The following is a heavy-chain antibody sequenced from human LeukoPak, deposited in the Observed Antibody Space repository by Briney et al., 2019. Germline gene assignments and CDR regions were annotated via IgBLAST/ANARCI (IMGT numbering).Heavy chain of an antibody. D-gene: IGHD3-22*01. CDR3: ARVSEYYDSSGYYGWYFDL. Sequence: GGSLRLSCAASGFTFSSYEMNWVRQAPGKGLEWVSYISSSGSTIYYADSVKGRFTISRDNAKNSLYLQMNSLRAEDTALYYCARVSEYYDSSGYYGWYFDLWGRGTLVTVSS. V-gene: IGHV3-48*03. J-gene: IGHJ2*01. CDR2: ISSSGSTI. CDR1: GFTFSSYE.